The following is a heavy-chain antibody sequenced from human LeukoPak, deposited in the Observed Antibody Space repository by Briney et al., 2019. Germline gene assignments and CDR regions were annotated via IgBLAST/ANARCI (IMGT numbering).Heavy chain of an antibody. V-gene: IGHV3-33*01. J-gene: IGHJ3*02. Sequence: GGSLRLSCAASGFTFSSYGMHWVRQAPGKGLEWVAVIWYDGSNKYYADSVKGQFTISRDNSKNTLYLQMNSLRAEDTAVYYCARDWAPKPYAFDIWGQGTMVTVSS. D-gene: IGHD7-27*01. CDR2: IWYDGSNK. CDR3: ARDWAPKPYAFDI. CDR1: GFTFSSYG.